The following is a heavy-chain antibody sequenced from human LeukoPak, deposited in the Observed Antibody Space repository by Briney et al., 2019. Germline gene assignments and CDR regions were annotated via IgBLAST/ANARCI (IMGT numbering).Heavy chain of an antibody. Sequence: SETLSLICAVYGGSFSGYYWSCIRQPPGKGREGIGELNHSGSTNYNPSLKSRVTISVDTSKNPFSLKLSSVTAADTAVYYCAKVRAGDRRAHDYWGQGTLVTVSS. J-gene: IGHJ4*02. V-gene: IGHV4-34*01. CDR1: GGSFSGYY. CDR3: AKVRAGDRRAHDY. D-gene: IGHD7-27*01. CDR2: LNHSGST.